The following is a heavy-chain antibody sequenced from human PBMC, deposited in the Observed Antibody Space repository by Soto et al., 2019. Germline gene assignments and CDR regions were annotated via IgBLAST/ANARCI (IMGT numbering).Heavy chain of an antibody. CDR1: GFPFSSYC. V-gene: IGHV3-30*18. D-gene: IGHD3-22*01. CDR2: ISYDGSNK. CDR3: AKSPYDSSGYYYYFEY. J-gene: IGHJ4*02. Sequence: GGSLRLSCAASGFPFSSYCMHWVRQAPGKGLEWVAVISYDGSNKYYADSVKGRFTISRDNSKNTLYLQMNSLRDEDTAVYYCAKSPYDSSGYYYYFEYWGQGTLVTVSS.